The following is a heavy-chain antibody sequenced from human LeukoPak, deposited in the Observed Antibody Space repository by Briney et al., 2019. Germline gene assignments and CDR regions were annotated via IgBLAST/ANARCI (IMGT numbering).Heavy chain of an antibody. CDR2: ISGSGGST. V-gene: IGHV3-23*01. D-gene: IGHD2-2*01. J-gene: IGHJ3*02. CDR1: GFTFSRYA. CDR3: AKSGCSSTSCYSRSGGNAFDI. Sequence: GGSLRLSCAASGFTFSRYAMSWVRHAPGKGLEWVSAISGSGGSTYYADSVKGRFTISRDNSKNTLYLQMNSLRAEDTAVYYCAKSGCSSTSCYSRSGGNAFDIWGQGTMVTDSS.